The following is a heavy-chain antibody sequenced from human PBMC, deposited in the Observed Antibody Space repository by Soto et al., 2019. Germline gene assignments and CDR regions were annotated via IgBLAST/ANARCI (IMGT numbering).Heavy chain of an antibody. J-gene: IGHJ4*02. D-gene: IGHD3-22*01. V-gene: IGHV4-61*01. CDR1: GDPVSSGSFY. CDR3: ARKDYDSRLDF. CDR2: VYYTGNT. Sequence: SQTLSLTCTVSGDPVSSGSFYWSWIRQPPGKGLEWIGYVYYTGNTNNNPSLKSRVSISIDTSKNEFSRKLGSVTAADTAVYYCARKDYDSRLDFWGQGSLVTVSS.